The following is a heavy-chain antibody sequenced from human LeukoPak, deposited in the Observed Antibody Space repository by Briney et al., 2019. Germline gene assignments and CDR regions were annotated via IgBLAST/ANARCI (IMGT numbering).Heavy chain of an antibody. J-gene: IGHJ4*02. CDR2: ISGSGGST. CDR1: GFTFSDHY. Sequence: GGSLRLSCAASGFTFSDHYMDWVRQAPGKGLEWVSAISGSGGSTFNADSVKGRFTISRDNSKNTLFLQMNSLRAEDTAIYYCAKDHPSGYYFDYWGQGTLVTVSS. CDR3: AKDHPSGYYFDY. D-gene: IGHD1-14*01. V-gene: IGHV3-23*01.